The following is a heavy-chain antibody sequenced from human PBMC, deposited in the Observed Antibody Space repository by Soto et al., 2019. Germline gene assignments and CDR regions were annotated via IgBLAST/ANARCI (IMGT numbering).Heavy chain of an antibody. CDR2: MNPNSGDT. J-gene: IGHJ4*02. CDR1: GYTFTSYD. V-gene: IGHV1-8*01. CDR3: ARDHVGSGSQPLH. Sequence: QVQLVQSGAEVKKPGASVKVSCKASGYTFTSYDINWVRQATGQGLEWMGWMNPNSGDTGYAQKFQGRVSMTRDTSISKVYVELSSLRPEDTAVYYCARDHVGSGSQPLHWGQGTLVTVSS. D-gene: IGHD3-10*01.